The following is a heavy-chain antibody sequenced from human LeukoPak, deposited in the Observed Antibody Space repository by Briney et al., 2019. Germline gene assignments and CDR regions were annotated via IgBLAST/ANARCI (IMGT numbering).Heavy chain of an antibody. CDR1: GYTFTSYD. Sequence: ASVKVSCKTSGYTFTSYDINWVRQATGQGLEWMGWMNPNSGNTAYAQKFQGRVTMTRNTSTTTAYMELRSLSSEDTAVFYCARGPRNTYYYGSGASGFVNYWGQGTQVTVSS. D-gene: IGHD3-10*01. CDR3: ARGPRNTYYYGSGASGFVNY. J-gene: IGHJ4*02. V-gene: IGHV1-8*02. CDR2: MNPNSGNT.